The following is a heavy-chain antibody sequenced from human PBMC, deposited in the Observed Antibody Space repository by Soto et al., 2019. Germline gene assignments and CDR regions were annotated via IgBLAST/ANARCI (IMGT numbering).Heavy chain of an antibody. CDR3: AARRSKFGGVIVIPNDY. CDR1: GFTFSSYA. D-gene: IGHD3-16*02. Sequence: GGSLRLSCAASGFTFSSYAMSWVRQAPGKGLEWVSAISGSGGSTYYADSVKGRFPISRDNSKNTLYLQMNSLRAEDTAVYYCAARRSKFGGVIVIPNDYWGQGTLVTVSS. CDR2: ISGSGGST. V-gene: IGHV3-23*01. J-gene: IGHJ4*02.